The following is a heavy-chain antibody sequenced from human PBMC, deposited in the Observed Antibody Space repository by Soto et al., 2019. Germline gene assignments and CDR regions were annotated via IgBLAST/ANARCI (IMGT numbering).Heavy chain of an antibody. V-gene: IGHV5-51*01. CDR3: ARGNHPPTYYFEY. CDR2: IRPSNSDT. Sequence: GESLKISCKGSGYNFANYWIGWVRQMSGKGLEWMGIIRPSNSDTQYSPTFQGQVTISADKSISTAYLQWASLKASDTAIYYCARGNHPPTYYFEYWGQGALVTVSS. CDR1: GYNFANYW. J-gene: IGHJ4*02.